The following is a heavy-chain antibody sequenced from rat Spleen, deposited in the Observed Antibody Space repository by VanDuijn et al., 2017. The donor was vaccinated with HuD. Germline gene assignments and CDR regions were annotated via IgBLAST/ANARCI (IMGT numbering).Heavy chain of an antibody. V-gene: IGHV5-29*01. CDR3: ATAKIATSTGGFDF. D-gene: IGHD1-2*01. CDR1: GFTFSNYD. Sequence: EVQLVESGGGLVQPGRSLKLSCAASGFTFSNYDMAWVRQAPTKGLEWVATISSEGRSSYYRDSVKGRFTLSRDNAKSTLYLQMDSLRSEDTATYFCATAKIATSTGGFDFWGPGTMVTVSS. J-gene: IGHJ1*01. CDR2: ISSEGRSS.